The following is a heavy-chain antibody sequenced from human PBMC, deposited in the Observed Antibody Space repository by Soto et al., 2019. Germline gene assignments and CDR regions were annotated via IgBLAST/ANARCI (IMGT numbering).Heavy chain of an antibody. CDR1: DGSVNTGNYY. J-gene: IGHJ4*02. Sequence: QVQLQESGPGLVKPSETLSLTCSVSDGSVNTGNYYWSWIRQPPGKGLEWIRHIYYIGTTNYNPSLKSRVTISVDTSKDQFYLKVTSVTAADTAVYFCAREEKQLSRYGGDFDYWGQGILVTVSS. CDR3: AREEKQLSRYGGDFDY. CDR2: IYYIGTT. D-gene: IGHD3-16*01. V-gene: IGHV4-61*01.